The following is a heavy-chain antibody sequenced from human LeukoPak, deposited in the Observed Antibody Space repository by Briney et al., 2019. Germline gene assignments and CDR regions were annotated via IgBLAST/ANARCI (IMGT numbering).Heavy chain of an antibody. J-gene: IGHJ4*02. CDR1: GYTFTSYG. CDR3: AREGRKSSSWYDY. V-gene: IGHV1-18*01. CDR2: ISGYNGNT. Sequence: ASVKVSCKASGYTFTSYGISWVRQAPGQGLEWMGWISGYNGNTNYAQKFQGRVTMTRDTSTSTVYMELSSLRSEDTAVYYCAREGRKSSSWYDYWGQGTLVTVSS. D-gene: IGHD6-13*01.